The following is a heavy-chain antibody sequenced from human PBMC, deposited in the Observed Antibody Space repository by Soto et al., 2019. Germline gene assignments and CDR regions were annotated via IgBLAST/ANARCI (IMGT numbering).Heavy chain of an antibody. CDR2: INWNGGST. Sequence: GGSLRLSCAASGFTFDDYGMSWVRQAPGKGLEWVSGINWNGGSTGYADSVKGRFTISRDNAKNSLYLQMNSLRAEDTALYHCARDTAKGHAFDIWGQGTMVTVAS. CDR3: ARDTAKGHAFDI. J-gene: IGHJ3*02. CDR1: GFTFDDYG. V-gene: IGHV3-20*01.